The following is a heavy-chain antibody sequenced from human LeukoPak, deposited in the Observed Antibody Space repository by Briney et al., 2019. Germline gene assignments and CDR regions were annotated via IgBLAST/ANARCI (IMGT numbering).Heavy chain of an antibody. CDR1: GFTFSSYA. CDR2: ISSNGGST. CDR3: ARVVPGKYYFDY. D-gene: IGHD2-2*01. J-gene: IGHJ4*02. V-gene: IGHV3-64*01. Sequence: GGSLRLSCAASGFTFSSYAMHWVRQAPGKGLEYVSAISSNGGSTYYANSVKGRFTISRDNSKNTLYLQMGSLRAEDMAVYYCARVVPGKYYFDYWGQGTLVTVSS.